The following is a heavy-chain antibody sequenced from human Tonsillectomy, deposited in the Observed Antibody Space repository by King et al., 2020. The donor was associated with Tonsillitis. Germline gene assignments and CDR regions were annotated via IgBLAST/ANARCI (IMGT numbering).Heavy chain of an antibody. CDR1: GFTFSSYA. J-gene: IGHJ4*02. D-gene: IGHD4/OR15-4a*01. Sequence: VQLVESGGGLVQPGESLRLSCAASGFTFSSYAMSWVRQAPGKGLELVSGISNIDDITYYTDSVKGRFTISRDISKNTLYLLMTSLRAEDTAVYYCAKRFGANSGAFYYWGQGTLVSVSS. CDR3: AKRFGANSGAFYY. CDR2: ISNIDDIT. V-gene: IGHV3-23*04.